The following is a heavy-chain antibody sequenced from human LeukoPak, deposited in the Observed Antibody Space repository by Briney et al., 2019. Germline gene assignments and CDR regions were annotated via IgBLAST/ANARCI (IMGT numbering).Heavy chain of an antibody. CDR1: GFTVSRNY. V-gene: IGHV3-23*01. J-gene: IGHJ4*02. CDR2: ISGRSGST. D-gene: IGHD6-13*01. Sequence: GGSLRLSCAASGFTVSRNYMTWVRQAPGKGLEWVSAISGRSGSTYYADSVKGRFTISRDNSKNTLFLQMNSLRAEDTAIYYCARLATSWYSSLDYWGQGTLVTVSS. CDR3: ARLATSWYSSLDY.